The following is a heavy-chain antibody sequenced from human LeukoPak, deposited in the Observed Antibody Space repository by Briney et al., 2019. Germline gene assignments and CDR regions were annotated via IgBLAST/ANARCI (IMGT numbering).Heavy chain of an antibody. CDR1: GGTFSSHA. V-gene: IGHV1-69*05. Sequence: SVKVSCKASGGTFSSHAIAWVRQAPGQGPEWMGGIIPISGTANYAQKFQGRVTITTDESTSTAYMELSSLTSDDTAVYYCARGLQYQLLKALGYYYMDVWGEGTTVTVSS. J-gene: IGHJ6*03. D-gene: IGHD2-2*01. CDR2: IIPISGTA. CDR3: ARGLQYQLLKALGYYYMDV.